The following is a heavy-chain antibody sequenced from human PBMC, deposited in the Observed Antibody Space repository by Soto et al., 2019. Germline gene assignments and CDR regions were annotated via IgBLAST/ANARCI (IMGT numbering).Heavy chain of an antibody. CDR3: TRAFYCSRTSCYVDGYFDY. V-gene: IGHV3-49*03. Sequence: GGSLRLSCTASGFTFGDYAMSWFRQAPGKGLEWVGFIRSKAYGEKTEYAASVKGRITISRDDSNSIAYLQMNSLKTEDTAVYYCTRAFYCSRTSCYVDGYFDYWGQGTLVTVSS. D-gene: IGHD2-2*01. J-gene: IGHJ4*02. CDR1: GFTFGDYA. CDR2: IRSKAYGEKT.